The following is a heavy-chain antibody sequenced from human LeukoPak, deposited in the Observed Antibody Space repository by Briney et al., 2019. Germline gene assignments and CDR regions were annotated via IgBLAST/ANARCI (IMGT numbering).Heavy chain of an antibody. J-gene: IGHJ4*02. CDR2: ISSSGSPI. V-gene: IGHV3-48*04. Sequence: GGSLRLSCAASGFTFSSYSMNWVRQAPGKGLEWVSYISSSGSPIYYADSVEGRFTISRDNAKNSLYLQMNSLRAEDTAVYYCARVGGEVRGVIRPDYWGQGTLVTVST. CDR1: GFTFSSYS. CDR3: ARVGGEVRGVIRPDY. D-gene: IGHD3-10*01.